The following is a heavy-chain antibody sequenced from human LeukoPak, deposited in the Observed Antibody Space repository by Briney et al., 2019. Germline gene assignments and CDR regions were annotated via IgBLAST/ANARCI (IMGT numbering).Heavy chain of an antibody. J-gene: IGHJ4*02. CDR3: ARPQSSSGYYWLFDD. CDR1: GFTFSSYA. Sequence: GGSLRLSFAASGFTFSSYAMRWFRQAPGKGLEWVSAISPSSGTFYADSVKGRFTISRDNSKNTLYLQMNSLRAEDTAVYYCARPQSSSGYYWLFDDWGQGTLVTVSS. D-gene: IGHD3-22*01. V-gene: IGHV3-23*01. CDR2: ISPSSGT.